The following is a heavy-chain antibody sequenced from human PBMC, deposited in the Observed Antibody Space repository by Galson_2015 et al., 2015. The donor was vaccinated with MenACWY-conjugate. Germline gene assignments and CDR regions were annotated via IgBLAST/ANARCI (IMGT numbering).Heavy chain of an antibody. CDR1: GYTFTNYW. Sequence: QSGAEVKKPGESLTISCKASGYTFTNYWIDWVRQMPGKGLEWMGIIYPGDSDTRYSPSFQGQVTISADKSISTAYLQWSGLKASDSAIYYCARRTGVVGTADYWGQGTLVTVSS. V-gene: IGHV5-51*01. CDR3: ARRTGVVGTADY. J-gene: IGHJ4*02. D-gene: IGHD2-2*01. CDR2: IYPGDSDT.